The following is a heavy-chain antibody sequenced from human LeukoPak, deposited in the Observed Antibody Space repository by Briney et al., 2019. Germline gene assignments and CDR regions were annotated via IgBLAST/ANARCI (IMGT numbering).Heavy chain of an antibody. CDR2: ISGNGGNT. Sequence: TGGSLRLSCAASGFTFDDYAMHWVRQAPGKGLEWVSLISGNGGNTYYADSVKGRFTISRGNSKNSLYLQMNSLRTEDAALYYCAKDISNWNSRHFDYWGQGTLVTVSS. D-gene: IGHD1-7*01. CDR1: GFTFDDYA. CDR3: AKDISNWNSRHFDY. V-gene: IGHV3-43*02. J-gene: IGHJ4*02.